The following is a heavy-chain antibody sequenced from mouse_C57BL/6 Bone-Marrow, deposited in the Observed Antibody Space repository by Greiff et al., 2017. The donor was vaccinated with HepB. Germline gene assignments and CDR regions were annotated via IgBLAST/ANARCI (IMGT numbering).Heavy chain of an antibody. CDR3: ARNLRRYYYFDY. CDR2: IWSGGST. Sequence: VMLVESGPGLVQPSQSLSITCTVSGFSLTSYGVHWVRQSPGKGLEWLGVIWSGGSTDYNAAFISRLSISKDNSKSQVFFKMNSLQADDTAIYYCARNLRRYYYFDYWGQGTTLTVSS. J-gene: IGHJ2*01. V-gene: IGHV2-2*01. D-gene: IGHD2-14*01. CDR1: GFSLTSYG.